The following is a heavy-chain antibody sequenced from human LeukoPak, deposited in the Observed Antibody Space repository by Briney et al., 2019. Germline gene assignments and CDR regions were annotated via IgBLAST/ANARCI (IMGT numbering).Heavy chain of an antibody. J-gene: IGHJ4*02. Sequence: QTLALTCAISGDSLYKNIAAWNWTRHSPSRGVEGLGKTYYRSKWYNDYAVSMKSRITINPDTSKDQFSLQLNSVTPEDTAVYYCARDAGSGSSSFDYWGQGTLVSVSS. D-gene: IGHD6-19*01. V-gene: IGHV6-1*01. CDR2: TYYRSKWYN. CDR1: GDSLYKNIAA. CDR3: ARDAGSGSSSFDY.